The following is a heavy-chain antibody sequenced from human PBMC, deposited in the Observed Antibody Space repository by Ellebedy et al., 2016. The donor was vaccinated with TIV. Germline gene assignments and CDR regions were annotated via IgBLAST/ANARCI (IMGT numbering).Heavy chain of an antibody. J-gene: IGHJ3*02. V-gene: IGHV4-59*01. CDR2: IYYSGST. CDR3: ARGDTAMVYDAFDI. Sequence: SETLSLXCTVSGGSISSYYWSWIRQPPGKGLEWIGYIYYSGSTNYNPSLKSRVTISVDTSKNQFSLKLSSVTAADTAVYYCARGDTAMVYDAFDIWGQGTMVTVSS. CDR1: GGSISSYY. D-gene: IGHD5-18*01.